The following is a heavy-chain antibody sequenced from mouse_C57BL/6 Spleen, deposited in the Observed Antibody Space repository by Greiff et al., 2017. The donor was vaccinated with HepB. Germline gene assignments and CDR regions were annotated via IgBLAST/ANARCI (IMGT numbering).Heavy chain of an antibody. Sequence: VHVKQSGAELVRPGASVKLSCTASGFNIKDDYMHWVKQRPEQGLEWIGWIDPENGDTEYASKFQGKATITADTSSNTAYLQLSSLTSEDTAVYYCTTYYDASAWFAYWGQGTLVTVSA. V-gene: IGHV14-4*01. CDR1: GFNIKDDY. CDR3: TTYYDASAWFAY. D-gene: IGHD2-4*01. CDR2: IDPENGDT. J-gene: IGHJ3*01.